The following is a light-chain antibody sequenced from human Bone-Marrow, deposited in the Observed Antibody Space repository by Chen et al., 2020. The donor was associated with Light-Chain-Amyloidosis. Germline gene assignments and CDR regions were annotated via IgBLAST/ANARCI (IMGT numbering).Light chain of an antibody. J-gene: IGKJ2*01. V-gene: IGKV2-28*01. CDR3: MQALQTPQYS. Sequence: VVLTQSPLSLSVSPGESASISCRASQSLRHSRGYTYLDWYLQKPGQSPQPLFYLAFNRASGVPDRFSASGSGTDCTLTITTVEAEDVGVYCCMQALQTPQYSFGQGTKLEI. CDR2: LAF. CDR1: QSLRHSRGYTY.